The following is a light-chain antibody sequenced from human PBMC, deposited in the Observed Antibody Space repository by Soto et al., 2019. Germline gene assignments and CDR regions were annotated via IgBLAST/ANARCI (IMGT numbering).Light chain of an antibody. V-gene: IGLV2-23*02. CDR3: CSYAGSSTLV. J-gene: IGLJ2*01. CDR1: SSDVGSYNL. Sequence: QSVLTQPASVSGSPGQSITISCTGTSSDVGSYNLVSWYKQHPGKAPKLMIYEVSKRPSGVSNRFSVSKSGNTASLTISGLKAEDEADYYCCSYAGSSTLVFGGGTKLTVL. CDR2: EVS.